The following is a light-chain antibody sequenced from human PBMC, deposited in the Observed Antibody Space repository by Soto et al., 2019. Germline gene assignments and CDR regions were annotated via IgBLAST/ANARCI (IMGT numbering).Light chain of an antibody. J-gene: IGLJ2*01. V-gene: IGLV4-69*01. CDR2: LNSDGSH. CDR3: QTWGTGTVV. Sequence: QSVLTQSPSASASLGASVKLTCTLSSGHSCYAIAWHQQQPEKGPRYLMKLNSDGSHSKGDGIPDRFSGSSSGAERYLTISSLQSEDEADYYCQTWGTGTVVFGGGTQLTVL. CDR1: SGHSCYA.